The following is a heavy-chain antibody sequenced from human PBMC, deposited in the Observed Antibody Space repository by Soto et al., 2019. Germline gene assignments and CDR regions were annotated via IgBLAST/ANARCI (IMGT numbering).Heavy chain of an antibody. Sequence: SVKVSCKASGGTFSSYAISWVRQAPGQGLEWMGGIIPIFGTANYAQKFQGRVTITADESTSTAYMELSSLRSEDTAVYYCAREGSSNLPPNWFDPWGQGTLVTVSS. V-gene: IGHV1-69*13. J-gene: IGHJ5*02. CDR2: IIPIFGTA. D-gene: IGHD6-13*01. CDR3: AREGSSNLPPNWFDP. CDR1: GGTFSSYA.